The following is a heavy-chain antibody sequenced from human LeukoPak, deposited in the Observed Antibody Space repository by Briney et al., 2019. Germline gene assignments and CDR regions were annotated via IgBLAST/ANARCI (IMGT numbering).Heavy chain of an antibody. CDR1: GFTFSSYA. Sequence: GGSLRLSCAASGFTFSSYAMSWVRQAPGKGLEWVSALSGSGGSTYYADSVKGRFTISRDNSKNTLYLQMNSLRAEDTAVYYCAKVDDYYDSSGYYGYWGQGTLVTVSS. V-gene: IGHV3-23*01. CDR2: LSGSGGST. J-gene: IGHJ4*02. CDR3: AKVDDYYDSSGYYGY. D-gene: IGHD3-22*01.